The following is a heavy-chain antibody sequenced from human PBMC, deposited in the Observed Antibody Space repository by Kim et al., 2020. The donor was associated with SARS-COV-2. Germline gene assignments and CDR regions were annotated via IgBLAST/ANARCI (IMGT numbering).Heavy chain of an antibody. D-gene: IGHD5-12*01. V-gene: IGHV4-61*02. CDR1: GGSISSGSYY. J-gene: IGHJ4*02. Sequence: SETLSLTCTVSGGSISSGSYYWSWIRQPAGKGLEWIERIYTSGSTNYNPSLKSRVTISVDTSKNQFSLKLSSVTAADTAVYYCARQRWLQSPFDYWGQGTLVTVSS. CDR3: ARQRWLQSPFDY. CDR2: IYTSGST.